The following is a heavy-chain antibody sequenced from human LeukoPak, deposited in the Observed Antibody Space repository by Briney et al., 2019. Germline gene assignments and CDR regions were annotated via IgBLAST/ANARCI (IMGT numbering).Heavy chain of an antibody. Sequence: SETLSLTCAVSGGSFSGYYWSWIRQPPGKGLEWIGEINHSGSTNYNPTLKSRVTISVDTSKNQFSLKLSSVTAADTAVYYCARGKKHYYYYMDVWGKGTTVTVS. CDR2: INHSGST. CDR1: GGSFSGYY. J-gene: IGHJ6*03. CDR3: ARGKKHYYYYMDV. V-gene: IGHV4-34*01.